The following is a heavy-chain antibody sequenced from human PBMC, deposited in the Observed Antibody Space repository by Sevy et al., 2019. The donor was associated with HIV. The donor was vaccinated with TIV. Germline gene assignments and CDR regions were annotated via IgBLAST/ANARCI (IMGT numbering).Heavy chain of an antibody. D-gene: IGHD6-19*01. CDR1: GGTFSTYG. Sequence: ASVKVSCKASGGTFSTYGISWVRQAPGQGPEWMGGIIPILGTVNYAQKFQGRVTITADESTKTAYMELSSLRSEDTDVYYCARGGGNGWYYFDYWGQETLVTVSS. V-gene: IGHV1-69*13. CDR2: IIPILGTV. CDR3: ARGGGNGWYYFDY. J-gene: IGHJ4*02.